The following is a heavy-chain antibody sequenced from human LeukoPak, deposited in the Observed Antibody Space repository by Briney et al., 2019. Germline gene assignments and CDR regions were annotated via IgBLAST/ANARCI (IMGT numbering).Heavy chain of an antibody. V-gene: IGHV1-18*04. Sequence: ASVKVSCKASGYTFTSYYMHWVRQAPGQGLEWMGWISAYNGNTNYAQKLQGRVTMTTDTSTSTAYMELRSLRSDDTAVYYCAREGSGWYDGYFDYWGQGTLVTVSS. CDR1: GYTFTSYY. CDR3: AREGSGWYDGYFDY. J-gene: IGHJ4*02. D-gene: IGHD6-19*01. CDR2: ISAYNGNT.